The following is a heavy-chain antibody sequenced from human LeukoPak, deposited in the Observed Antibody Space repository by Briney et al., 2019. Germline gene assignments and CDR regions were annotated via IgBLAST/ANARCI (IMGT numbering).Heavy chain of an antibody. CDR3: ARAGVYFDWSR. CDR2: IYYSGST. J-gene: IGHJ4*02. Sequence: PSETLSLTCTVSGGSISSYYWSWIRQPPGKGLEWIGYIYYSGSTNYNPSLKSRVTISVDTSKNQFSLKLSSVTAADTAVYYCARAGVYFDWSRWGQGTLVTVSS. V-gene: IGHV4-59*01. D-gene: IGHD3-9*01. CDR1: GGSISSYY.